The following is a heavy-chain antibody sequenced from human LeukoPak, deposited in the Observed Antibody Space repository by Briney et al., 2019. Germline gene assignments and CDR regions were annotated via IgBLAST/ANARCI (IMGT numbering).Heavy chain of an antibody. V-gene: IGHV3-33*08. D-gene: IGHD4-23*01. Sequence: PGGSRRLSGAPSGFTFSRYGLHWVRQPPGKGLEWVALIWSDGSKKYYTDSVKGRFTISRDDSKNTLFLQMNSLRAEDMAVYYCARDIGTWPNSLFDYWGQGNLVTVSS. CDR3: ARDIGTWPNSLFDY. CDR2: IWSDGSKK. CDR1: GFTFSRYG. J-gene: IGHJ4*02.